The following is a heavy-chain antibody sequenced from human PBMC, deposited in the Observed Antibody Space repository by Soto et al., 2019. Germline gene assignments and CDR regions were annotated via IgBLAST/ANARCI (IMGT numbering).Heavy chain of an antibody. D-gene: IGHD2-21*02. CDR2: ISPYNGNT. J-gene: IGHJ4*02. CDR1: GYPITDYG. Sequence: QVQMVQSGAEVKKPGASVNVSCKASGYPITDYGITWVRQAPGQGLEWMGWISPYNGNTNYAQKYQGRVTMTTDTSTSTAYMELMNLISDDTVIYYCERGMVTAAEYWGQGTLVTVSS. CDR3: ERGMVTAAEY. V-gene: IGHV1-18*01.